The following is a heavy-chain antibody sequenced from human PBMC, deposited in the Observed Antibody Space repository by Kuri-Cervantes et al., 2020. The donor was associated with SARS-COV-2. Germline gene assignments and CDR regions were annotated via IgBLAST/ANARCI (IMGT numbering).Heavy chain of an antibody. CDR2: IGSSSSYI. CDR3: ARGGYSSSSGHYFDY. D-gene: IGHD6-6*01. Sequence: GGSLRLSCAASGFTFSSYSMNWVRQAPGKGLEWVSSIGSSSSYIYYADSVKGRFTISRDNAKNSLYLQMNSLRAEDTAVYYCARGGYSSSSGHYFDYWGQGTPVTVSS. CDR1: GFTFSSYS. J-gene: IGHJ4*02. V-gene: IGHV3-21*01.